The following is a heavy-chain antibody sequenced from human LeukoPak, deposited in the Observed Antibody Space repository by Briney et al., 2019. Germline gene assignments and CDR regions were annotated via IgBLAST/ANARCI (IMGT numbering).Heavy chain of an antibody. V-gene: IGHV1-69*13. J-gene: IGHJ4*02. CDR3: ARQKRGYSYGYYY. CDR1: GGTFSSYA. D-gene: IGHD5-18*01. Sequence: ASVKVSCKASGGTFSSYAISWVRQAPGQGLEWMGGIIPIFGTANYAQKFQGRVTITADESTSTAYMELSSLRSEDTAVYYCARQKRGYSYGYYYWGQGTLVTVSS. CDR2: IIPIFGTA.